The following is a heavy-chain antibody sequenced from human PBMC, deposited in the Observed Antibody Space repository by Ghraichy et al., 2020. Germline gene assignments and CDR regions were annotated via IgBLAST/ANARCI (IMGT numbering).Heavy chain of an antibody. CDR2: IKQYGSET. J-gene: IGHJ4*02. D-gene: IGHD3-16*01. Sequence: GGSLRLSCAASGFTFSNYWMSWVRQAPGKGLEWVANIKQYGSETYYVDSVKGRFTLSRDNAKNSLYLQMSNLRAEDTAVYYCADVWGLHNWGQGTLVTVSS. V-gene: IGHV3-7*01. CDR1: GFTFSNYW. CDR3: ADVWGLHN.